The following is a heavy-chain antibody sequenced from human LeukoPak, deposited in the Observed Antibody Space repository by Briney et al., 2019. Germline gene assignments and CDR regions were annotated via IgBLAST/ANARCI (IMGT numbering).Heavy chain of an antibody. Sequence: SGTLSLTCGVSGGSITSTNYWTWVRQPPGKGLEWIGEVNLQGSTNYNPSLMGRVAISVGMSENHISLQLTSVTAADTAVYYCAREGGPYRPLDYSGQGTLVTVSS. V-gene: IGHV4-4*02. CDR1: GGSITSTNY. CDR3: AREGGPYRPLDY. J-gene: IGHJ4*02. CDR2: VNLQGST.